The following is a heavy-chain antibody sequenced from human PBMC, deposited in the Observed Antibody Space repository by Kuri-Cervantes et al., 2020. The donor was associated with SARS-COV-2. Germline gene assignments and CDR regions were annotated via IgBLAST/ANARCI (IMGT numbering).Heavy chain of an antibody. CDR3: ARASFAFWSGYYTGYYLDF. CDR2: ITRKGDRT. V-gene: IGHV3-64*02. J-gene: IGHJ4*02. Sequence: GGSLRLSCAASGFTFSDSAMNWVRQAPGKGLEYVSIITRKGDRTYYADSVKGRFTISRDNSKNTLYLQMGSLRAEDTAVYYCARASFAFWSGYYTGYYLDFWGQGALVTVSS. D-gene: IGHD3-3*01. CDR1: GFTFSDSA.